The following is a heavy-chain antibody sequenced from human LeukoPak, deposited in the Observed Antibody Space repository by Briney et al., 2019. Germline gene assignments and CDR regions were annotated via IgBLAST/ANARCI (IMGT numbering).Heavy chain of an antibody. D-gene: IGHD2-2*01. V-gene: IGHV3-74*01. J-gene: IGHJ4*02. CDR3: ARDRGHPAIDY. CDR2: INSDGSTA. CDR1: GFSFSSYW. Sequence: GGSLRLSCAASGFSFSSYWMHWVRQAPGKGLVWVSRINSDGSTASYADSVKGRFTISRDNAKNTLYLQMNSLRAEDTAVYYCARDRGHPAIDYWGQGTLVTVSS.